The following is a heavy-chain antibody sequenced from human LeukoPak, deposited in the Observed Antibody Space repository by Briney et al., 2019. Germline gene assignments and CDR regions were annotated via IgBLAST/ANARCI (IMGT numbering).Heavy chain of an antibody. Sequence: GGSLRLSCAASGFTFDTYSMDWVRQAPGKGLEWLSYISSSSDVIYYADSVEGRFTISRDNAKNSLYLQMNSLRAEDTAVYYCTRDPTRRFDYWGQGTLVTVSS. D-gene: IGHD2-15*01. J-gene: IGHJ4*02. CDR1: GFTFDTYS. CDR2: ISSSSDVI. CDR3: TRDPTRRFDY. V-gene: IGHV3-48*01.